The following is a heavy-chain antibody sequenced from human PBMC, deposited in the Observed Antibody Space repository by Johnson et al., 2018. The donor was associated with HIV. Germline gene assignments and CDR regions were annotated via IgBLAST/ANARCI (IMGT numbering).Heavy chain of an antibody. J-gene: IGHJ3*02. CDR3: ARVRLSGSYQGDAFDI. D-gene: IGHD1-26*01. Sequence: QVQLMESGGGVVQPGRSLRLSCAASGFTFSSYGMHWVRQAPGKGLEWVAVRWYDGSNKDYADSVKGRFTISRDNSKNKLYMQMNSLRGADTALYYCARVRLSGSYQGDAFDIWGQGTMVTVSS. CDR1: GFTFSSYG. CDR2: RWYDGSNK. V-gene: IGHV3-33*08.